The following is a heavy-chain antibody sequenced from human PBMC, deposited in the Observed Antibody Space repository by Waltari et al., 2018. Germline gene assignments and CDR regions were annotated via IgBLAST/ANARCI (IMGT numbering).Heavy chain of an antibody. CDR3: AGDYYDSSLYDY. J-gene: IGHJ4*02. D-gene: IGHD3-22*01. CDR2: INHSGST. V-gene: IGHV4-34*01. CDR1: GGSFSGYY. Sequence: VQLQQWGAGLLKPSETLYITCAVYGGSFSGYYWSWTRQPPGKGLEWIVEINHSGSTNYHPSLKSRVTISVDTSKNQFSLKLSSVTAADTAVYYFAGDYYDSSLYDYWGQGTLVTVSS.